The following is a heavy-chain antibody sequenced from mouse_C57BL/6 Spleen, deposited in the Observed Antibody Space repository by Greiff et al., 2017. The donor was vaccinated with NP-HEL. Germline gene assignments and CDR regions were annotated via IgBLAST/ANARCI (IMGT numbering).Heavy chain of an antibody. V-gene: IGHV1-72*01. CDR1: GSPFPSSW. CDR2: LDPPRGGT. Sequence: QVQLQQPGAELVTPGASVKLSCKASGSPFPSSWMPWVKPRPGRGLAWIGRLDPPRGGTKYNEKFKSKATLTVDKPSSTAYMQLSSLTSEDSAVYYCAREGGYYGYAMDYWGQGTSVTVSS. J-gene: IGHJ4*01. CDR3: AREGGYYGYAMDY. D-gene: IGHD1-1*01.